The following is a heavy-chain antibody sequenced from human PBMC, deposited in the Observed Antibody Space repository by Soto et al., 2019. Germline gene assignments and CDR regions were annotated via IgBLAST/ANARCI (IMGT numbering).Heavy chain of an antibody. CDR1: GGSISNYY. Sequence: SETLSLTCTVSGGSISNYYWSWIRQPPGKGLEWIGYIYYSGSANYNPSLKSRVTISVDTSKNQFSLKLSSVTAADTAMYYCASGRGYSYGSFDYRGQGTLVTVSS. V-gene: IGHV4-59*01. D-gene: IGHD5-18*01. J-gene: IGHJ4*02. CDR3: ASGRGYSYGSFDY. CDR2: IYYSGSA.